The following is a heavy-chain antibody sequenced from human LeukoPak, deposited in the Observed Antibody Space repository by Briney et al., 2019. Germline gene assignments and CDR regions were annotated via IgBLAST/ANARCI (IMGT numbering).Heavy chain of an antibody. V-gene: IGHV3-15*01. J-gene: IGHJ4*02. D-gene: IGHD3-10*02. Sequence: GGPLRLSCAASGLTFSNAWMSWVRQAPGKGLEWVGRIKSKTDGGTTDYAAVVKGRFTISRDDSKNTLYLQMPSLRTEDTAVYYCSTAMFAWGQGTLVTVSS. CDR1: GLTFSNAW. CDR3: STAMFA. CDR2: IKSKTDGGTT.